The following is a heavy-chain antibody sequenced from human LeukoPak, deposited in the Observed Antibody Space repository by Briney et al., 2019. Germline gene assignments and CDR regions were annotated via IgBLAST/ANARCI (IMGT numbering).Heavy chain of an antibody. V-gene: IGHV3-21*01. CDR1: GFTFSSYS. CDR2: ISSSSSYI. Sequence: GGSLRLSCAASGFTFSSYSMNWVRQAPGKGLEWVSSISSSSSYIYYADLVKGRSTISRDNAKNSLYLQMNSLRAEDTAVYYCARDLRSYGFREDDAFDIWGQGTMVTVSS. CDR3: ARDLRSYGFREDDAFDI. D-gene: IGHD5-18*01. J-gene: IGHJ3*02.